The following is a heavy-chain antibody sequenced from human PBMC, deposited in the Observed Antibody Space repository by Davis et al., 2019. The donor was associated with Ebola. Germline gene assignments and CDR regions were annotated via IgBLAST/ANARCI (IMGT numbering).Heavy chain of an antibody. CDR2: ISYDGNKE. J-gene: IGHJ4*02. CDR1: GFNFRTYS. CDR3: TNLGAYPAHY. D-gene: IGHD3-16*01. V-gene: IGHV3-30-3*01. Sequence: GESLKISCVASGFNFRTYSMHWVRQAPGKGLEWVASISYDGNKEYYADSGRGRFTISRDSSKNTVYLQMDSLRDDDTAVYFCTNLGAYPAHYWGQGTLVNVSS.